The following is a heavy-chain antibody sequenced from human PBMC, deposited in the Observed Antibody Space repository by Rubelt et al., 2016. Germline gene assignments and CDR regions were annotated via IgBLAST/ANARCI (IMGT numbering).Heavy chain of an antibody. CDR3: ARKTYGYRANWFDP. CDR1: GGAISDSDYY. Sequence: QLQLQESGPGLVKPSETLSLTCTVSGGAISDSDYYWAWIRQPPGRGLEYIVTVLHSGSAYYNPSLNSRVTVSVDTSKNQFARNLRAVTAADTAVYYCARKTYGYRANWFDPWGQGTLVTVSS. V-gene: IGHV4-39*07. J-gene: IGHJ5*02. CDR2: VLHSGSA. D-gene: IGHD5-18*01.